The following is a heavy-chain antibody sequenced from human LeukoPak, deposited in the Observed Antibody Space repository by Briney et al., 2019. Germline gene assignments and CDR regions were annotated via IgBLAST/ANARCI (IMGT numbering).Heavy chain of an antibody. J-gene: IGHJ4*02. Sequence: GGSLRLSRAASGFTFSSYSMNWVRQAPGKGLEWVSSISSSSSYIYYADSVKGRFTISRDNAKNSLYLQMNSLRAEDTAVYYCARDASYSSSWYGFRGLDYRGQGTLVTVSS. V-gene: IGHV3-21*01. CDR3: ARDASYSSSWYGFRGLDY. CDR1: GFTFSSYS. CDR2: ISSSSSYI. D-gene: IGHD6-13*01.